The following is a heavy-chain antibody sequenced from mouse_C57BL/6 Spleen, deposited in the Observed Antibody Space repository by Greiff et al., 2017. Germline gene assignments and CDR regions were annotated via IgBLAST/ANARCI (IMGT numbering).Heavy chain of an antibody. D-gene: IGHD2-4*01. CDR3: ARWGDYDYDVGAMDY. Sequence: VKLQESGAELVRPGTSVKVSCKASGYAFTNYLIEWVKQRPGQGLEWIGVINPGSGGTNYNEKFKGKATLTADKSSSTAYMQLSSLTSEDSAVYFCARWGDYDYDVGAMDYWGQGTSVTVSS. V-gene: IGHV1-54*01. CDR1: GYAFTNYL. CDR2: INPGSGGT. J-gene: IGHJ4*01.